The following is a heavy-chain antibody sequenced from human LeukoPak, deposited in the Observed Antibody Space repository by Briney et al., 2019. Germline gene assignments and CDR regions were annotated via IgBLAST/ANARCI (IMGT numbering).Heavy chain of an antibody. CDR2: INPSGGST. CDR3: ARGDATWANYYYYGMDV. Sequence: GASVKVSCKASGYTFTSYYMHWVRQAPGQGLEWMGIINPSGGSTSYAQKFQGRVTMTRDTSTSTIYMELSSLRSEDTAVYYCARGDATWANYYYYGMDVWGQGTTVTVSS. V-gene: IGHV1-46*01. J-gene: IGHJ6*02. CDR1: GYTFTSYY. D-gene: IGHD1-26*01.